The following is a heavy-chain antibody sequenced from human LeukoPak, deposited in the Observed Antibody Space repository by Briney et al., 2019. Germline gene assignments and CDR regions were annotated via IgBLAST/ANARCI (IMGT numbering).Heavy chain of an antibody. D-gene: IGHD2-8*01. CDR3: AKVVWPGGYFDY. Sequence: PGGSLRLSCAASGFTFSSYGMHWVRQAPGKGLEWVAVISYDGSNKYYADSVKGRFTISRDNSKNTLYLQMNSLRAEDTAVYYCAKVVWPGGYFDYWGQGTLVTVSS. CDR2: ISYDGSNK. V-gene: IGHV3-30*18. CDR1: GFTFSSYG. J-gene: IGHJ4*02.